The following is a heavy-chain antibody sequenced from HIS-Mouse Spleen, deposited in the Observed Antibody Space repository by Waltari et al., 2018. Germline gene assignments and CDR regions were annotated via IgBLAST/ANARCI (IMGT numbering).Heavy chain of an antibody. CDR1: GGSISSSSYY. D-gene: IGHD6-13*01. J-gene: IGHJ2*01. CDR3: AREIPYSSSWYDWYFDL. CDR2: IYYSGSN. Sequence: QLQLQESGPGLVKPSETLSLTCTVSGGSISSSSYYWGWIRQPPGKGLGGIGSIYYSGSNNYNPSLKSRVTISVDTSKNQFSLKLSSVTAADTAVYYCAREIPYSSSWYDWYFDLWGRGTLVTVSS. V-gene: IGHV4-39*07.